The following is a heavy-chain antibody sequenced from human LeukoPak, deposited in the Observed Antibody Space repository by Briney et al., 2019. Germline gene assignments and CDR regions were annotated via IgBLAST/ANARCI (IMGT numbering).Heavy chain of an antibody. CDR3: ARDLGGGGSYFAFDI. CDR1: GGSLSSSNW. D-gene: IGHD1-26*01. V-gene: IGHV4-4*02. CDR2: IYHSGST. J-gene: IGHJ3*02. Sequence: SETLSLTCAVSGGSLSSSNWWSWVRQPPGKGLEWIGEIYHSGSTNYNPSLKSRVTISVDKSKNQFSLKLSSVTAADTAVYYCARDLGGGGSYFAFDIWGQGTMVTVSS.